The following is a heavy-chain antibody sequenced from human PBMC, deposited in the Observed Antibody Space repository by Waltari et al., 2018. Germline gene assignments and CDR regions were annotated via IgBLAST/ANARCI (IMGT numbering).Heavy chain of an antibody. CDR1: GYTFTSYD. V-gene: IGHV1-8*01. J-gene: IGHJ6*02. CDR2: MTPNSGNT. CDR3: ARTIAARTYYYYYGMDV. Sequence: QVQLVQSGAEVKKPGASVKVSCKASGYTFTSYDINWVRQANGQGREWKGWMTPNSGNTGYAQKFPGRVTMTRNTSISTCEMELSRLRSEDTAVYYCARTIAARTYYYYYGMDVWGQGTTVTVSS. D-gene: IGHD6-6*01.